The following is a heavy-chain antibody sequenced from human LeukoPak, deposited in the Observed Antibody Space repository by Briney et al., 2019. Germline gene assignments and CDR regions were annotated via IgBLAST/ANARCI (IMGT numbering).Heavy chain of an antibody. CDR2: INPYNGNT. CDR3: ARGSSRSWYGGYFDY. D-gene: IGHD6-13*01. Sequence: ASVKVSCKASGYTFTGYYMHWVRQAPGQGLEWMGWINPYNGNTNYAQKLQGRVTMTTDTSTSTAYMELRSLRSDDPAVYYCARGSSRSWYGGYFDYWGEGTLVTVSS. V-gene: IGHV1-18*04. J-gene: IGHJ4*02. CDR1: GYTFTGYY.